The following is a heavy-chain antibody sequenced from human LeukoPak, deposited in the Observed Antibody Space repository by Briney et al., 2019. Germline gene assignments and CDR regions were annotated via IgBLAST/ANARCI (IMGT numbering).Heavy chain of an antibody. D-gene: IGHD6-19*01. CDR1: GYSISSGYF. V-gene: IGHV4-38-2*01. Sequence: PSETLSLTCGVSGYSISSGYFWGWIRQPPGQGLEWIGTIFQSGSTHYNPSLKSRVTISIDTSTNQFSLKLRSVTAADTAVYYCARRYSSDPGGWFDPWGQGALVTVSS. CDR2: IFQSGST. CDR3: ARRYSSDPGGWFDP. J-gene: IGHJ5*02.